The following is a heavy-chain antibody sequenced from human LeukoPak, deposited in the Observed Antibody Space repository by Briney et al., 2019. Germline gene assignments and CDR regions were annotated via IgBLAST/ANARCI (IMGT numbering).Heavy chain of an antibody. CDR1: GFTFSSYG. J-gene: IGHJ4*02. V-gene: IGHV3-30*02. D-gene: IGHD6-6*01. CDR3: AKGGAARTRLTLDY. CDR2: IRFDGSNK. Sequence: GGSLRLSCAASGFTFSSYGMHWVRQAPGKGLEWVAFIRFDGSNKYYADSVKGRFTISRDNSKNTLYLQMNSLRAEDTAVYYCAKGGAARTRLTLDYWGQGTLVTVSS.